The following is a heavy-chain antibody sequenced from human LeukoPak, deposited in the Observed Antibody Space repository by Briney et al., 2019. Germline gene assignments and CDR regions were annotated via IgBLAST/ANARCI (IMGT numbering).Heavy chain of an antibody. CDR1: GGSISSYY. J-gene: IGHJ4*02. Sequence: SETLSLTCTVSGGSISSYYWSWIRQPPGKGLEWIGYIYYSGSTNYNPSLKSRVTISVDTSKNQFSLRLSSVTAADTAVYYCARGESGYDPIDYWGQGTLVTVSS. CDR3: ARGESGYDPIDY. D-gene: IGHD5-12*01. V-gene: IGHV4-59*01. CDR2: IYYSGST.